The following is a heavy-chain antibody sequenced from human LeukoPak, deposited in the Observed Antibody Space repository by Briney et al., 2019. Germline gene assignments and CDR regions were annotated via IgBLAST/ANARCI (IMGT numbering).Heavy chain of an antibody. Sequence: ASVKVSCKASGYTFFSYGISWVRQAPGQGLEWMGWISAYNGDTNYTQKFQGKVTMTTDTSTNTAYMELRRLRSDDTAVYYCASTTLVGASRDAFDIWGQGTMVTVSS. CDR3: ASTTLVGASRDAFDI. CDR1: GYTFFSYG. V-gene: IGHV1-18*01. D-gene: IGHD1-26*01. J-gene: IGHJ3*02. CDR2: ISAYNGDT.